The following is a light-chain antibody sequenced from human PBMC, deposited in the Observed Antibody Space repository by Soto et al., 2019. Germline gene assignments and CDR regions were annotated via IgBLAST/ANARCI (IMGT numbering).Light chain of an antibody. CDR1: SSDVGSYNL. CDR3: CSYAGSSTFV. Sequence: QSVLTQPASVSGSPGQSITISCTETSSDVGSYNLVSWYQQHPGKAPKLMIYEGSKRPSGVSNRFSGSKSGNTASLTISGLQAEDEADYYCCSYAGSSTFVFGGGTKLTVL. V-gene: IGLV2-23*03. CDR2: EGS. J-gene: IGLJ2*01.